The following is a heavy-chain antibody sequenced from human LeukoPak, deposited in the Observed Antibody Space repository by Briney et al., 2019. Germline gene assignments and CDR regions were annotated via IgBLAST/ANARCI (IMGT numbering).Heavy chain of an antibody. D-gene: IGHD4-17*01. CDR3: ATCRDEFGDYGFTS. J-gene: IGHJ5*02. CDR1: GGSISSAGYS. CDR2: IYHSGST. Sequence: PSQALSLTCAVSGGSISSAGYSWSWIRQPPGKGLEWIGYIYHSGSTYYNSSLKSRVTISVDRSKNLFSLKLTSVTAADTAVYYCATCRDEFGDYGFTSWGQGTLVTVSS. V-gene: IGHV4-30-2*02.